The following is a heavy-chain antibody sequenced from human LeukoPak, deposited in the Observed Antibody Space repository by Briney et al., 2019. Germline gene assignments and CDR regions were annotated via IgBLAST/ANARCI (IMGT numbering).Heavy chain of an antibody. CDR2: INPNSGVT. D-gene: IGHD3-9*01. V-gene: IGHV1-2*02. Sequence: GASVRVSCKASGYTFTSYGIHWVRQAPGQGLEWMGWINPNSGVTNYAQKFQGRVTMTSDTSISTAYMELNRLRSDDTAAYYCARLTYYDILTGNLWGQGTLVTVSS. CDR1: GYTFTSYG. J-gene: IGHJ1*01. CDR3: ARLTYYDILTGNL.